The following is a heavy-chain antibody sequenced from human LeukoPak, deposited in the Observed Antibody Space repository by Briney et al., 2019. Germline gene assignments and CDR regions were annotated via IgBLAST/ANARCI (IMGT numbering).Heavy chain of an antibody. CDR2: IYYSGGT. CDR3: ARLRSYDTIGYFFKQ. Sequence: PSETLSLTCTVSGGSISGYYWSWIRQSPGKALEWIGYIYYSGGTSYSPSLKSRITISLDTSQNQFSLTLGSVTAADTAIYYCARLRSYDTIGYFFKQWGQGMLVTVSS. D-gene: IGHD3-22*01. J-gene: IGHJ4*02. V-gene: IGHV4-59*08. CDR1: GGSISGYY.